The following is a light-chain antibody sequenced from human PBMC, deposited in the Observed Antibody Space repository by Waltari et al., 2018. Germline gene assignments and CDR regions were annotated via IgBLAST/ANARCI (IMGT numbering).Light chain of an antibody. CDR2: AAS. CDR3: QQYYSYPPWT. J-gene: IGKJ1*01. Sequence: AIRMTQSPSSLSASTGDRVTITCRASQGISIYFAWYQQKPGKAPKLLIYAASTLQSGVPSRFSGSGSGTDFTLTISCLQSEDFATYYCQQYYSYPPWTFGQGTKVEIK. V-gene: IGKV1-8*01. CDR1: QGISIY.